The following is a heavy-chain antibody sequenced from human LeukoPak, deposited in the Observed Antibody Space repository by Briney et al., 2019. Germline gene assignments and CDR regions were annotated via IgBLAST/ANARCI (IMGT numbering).Heavy chain of an antibody. D-gene: IGHD3-22*01. CDR1: GYSISSGYY. V-gene: IGHV4-38-2*01. Sequence: SETLSLTCAVSGYSISSGYYWGWIRQPPGKGLEWIGSIYHSGSTYYNPSLKSRVTISVDTSKNQFSLKLSSVTAADTAVYYCASPRGYYDSSGYLSNWFDPWGQGTLVTVSS. CDR3: ASPRGYYDSSGYLSNWFDP. J-gene: IGHJ5*02. CDR2: IYHSGST.